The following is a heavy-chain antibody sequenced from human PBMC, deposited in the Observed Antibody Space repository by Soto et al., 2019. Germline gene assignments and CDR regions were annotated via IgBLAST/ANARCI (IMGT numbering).Heavy chain of an antibody. Sequence: QLQLQESGPGLVKPSETLSLTCTVSGGSISSTNYYWGWIRQPPGKGLEWIGSIYYSETTYYNPSLKSRVTISLDTSKNQFSLKLSSVTAADTALFYCISRTVTTFNAFDIWGQGTMVTVSS. D-gene: IGHD4-17*01. V-gene: IGHV4-39*01. CDR2: IYYSETT. J-gene: IGHJ3*02. CDR1: GGSISSTNYY. CDR3: ISRTVTTFNAFDI.